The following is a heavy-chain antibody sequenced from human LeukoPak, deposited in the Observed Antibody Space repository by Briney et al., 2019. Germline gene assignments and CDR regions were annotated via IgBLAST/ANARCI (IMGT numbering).Heavy chain of an antibody. CDR3: ARGGDPHYGMDV. V-gene: IGHV4-59*01. D-gene: IGHD2-21*01. Sequence: PSETLSLTCAVSGGSISGCFWSWIRQPPGKGLEWIGSIYHSVSANYNPSLKSRVTISVDTSQNQCSLRLSSVTAADTAVYYCARGGDPHYGMDVWGQGTTVTVSS. CDR2: IYHSVSA. J-gene: IGHJ6*02. CDR1: GGSISGCF.